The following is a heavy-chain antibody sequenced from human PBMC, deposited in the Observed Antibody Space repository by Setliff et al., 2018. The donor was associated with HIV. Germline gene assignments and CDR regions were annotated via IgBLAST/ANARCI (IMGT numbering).Heavy chain of an antibody. J-gene: IGHJ4*02. CDR1: GGSFSDYY. V-gene: IGHV4-34*01. D-gene: IGHD3-22*01. CDR2: INRGGST. CDR3: ARALGYYYDSSGYVDY. Sequence: SETLSLTCAVYGGSFSDYYWSWIRQPPGKGLEWIGEINRGGSTNYNPSLKSRVTLSLDTSKRQFSLKLRSVTAADTAVYYCARALGYYYDSSGYVDYWGQGTWSPSPQ.